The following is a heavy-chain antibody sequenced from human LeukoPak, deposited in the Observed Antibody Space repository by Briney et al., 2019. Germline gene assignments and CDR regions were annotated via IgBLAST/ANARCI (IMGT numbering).Heavy chain of an antibody. Sequence: GGSLRLSCAASEFSVGSNYMTWVRQAPGKGLEWVSLIYSGGSTYYADSVKGRFTISRDNSKNTLYLQMNSPRAEDTAVYYCAKAMVRGVIPFDPWGQGTLVTVSS. V-gene: IGHV3-66*01. CDR1: EFSVGSNY. CDR3: AKAMVRGVIPFDP. CDR2: IYSGGST. D-gene: IGHD3-10*01. J-gene: IGHJ5*02.